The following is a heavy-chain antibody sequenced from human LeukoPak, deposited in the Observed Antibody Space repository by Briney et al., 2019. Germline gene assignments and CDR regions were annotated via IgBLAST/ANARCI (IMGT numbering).Heavy chain of an antibody. CDR2: ISGSGGST. D-gene: IGHD2-2*01. V-gene: IGHV3-23*01. J-gene: IGHJ4*02. CDR1: GFTFSNYA. CDR3: AKVMSRYYFDY. Sequence: GGSLRLSCAASGFTFSNYAMSWVRQAPGKGLGWVSAISGSGGSTYYADSVKGRFTISRDNSKNTLYLQMNSLRAEDTAVYYCAKVMSRYYFDYWGQGTLVTVSS.